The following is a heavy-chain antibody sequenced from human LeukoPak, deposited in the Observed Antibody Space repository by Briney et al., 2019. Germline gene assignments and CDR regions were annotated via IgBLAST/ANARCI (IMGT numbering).Heavy chain of an antibody. CDR2: ISYDGSNK. J-gene: IGHJ4*02. D-gene: IGHD2-2*01. CDR3: ARENGDIVVVPAAILVY. CDR1: GFTFSSYA. Sequence: GGSLRLSCAASGFTFSSYAMHWVRQAPGKGLEWAAVISYDGSNKYYADSVKGRFTISRDNSKNTLYLQMNSLRAEDTAVYYCARENGDIVVVPAAILVYWGQGTLVTVSS. V-gene: IGHV3-30-3*01.